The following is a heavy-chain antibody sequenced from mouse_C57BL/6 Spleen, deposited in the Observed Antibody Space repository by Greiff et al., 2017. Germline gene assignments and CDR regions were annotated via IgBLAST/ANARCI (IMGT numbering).Heavy chain of an antibody. J-gene: IGHJ4*01. V-gene: IGHV5-16*01. D-gene: IGHD1-2*01. CDR2: INYDGSST. Sequence: EVKLVESEGGLVQPGSSMKLSCTASGFTFSDYYMAWVRQVPEKGLEWVANINYDGSSTYYLDSLKSRFIISRDNAKNILYLQMSSLKSEDTATYYCARGRPRRGNAMDYWGQGTSVTVSS. CDR3: ARGRPRRGNAMDY. CDR1: GFTFSDYY.